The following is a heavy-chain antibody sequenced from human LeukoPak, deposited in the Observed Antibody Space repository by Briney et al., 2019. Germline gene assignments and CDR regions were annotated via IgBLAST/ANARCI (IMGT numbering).Heavy chain of an antibody. Sequence: PSETLSLTCAVYGGSFSGYYWSWIRQPPGKGLEWIGEINHSGSTNYNPCLKSRVTISVDTSKNQFSLKLSSVTAADTAVYYCARHMAAAGTYYYYYYMDAWGKGTTVTVSS. CDR1: GGSFSGYY. D-gene: IGHD6-13*01. CDR2: INHSGST. V-gene: IGHV4-34*01. J-gene: IGHJ6*03. CDR3: ARHMAAAGTYYYYYYMDA.